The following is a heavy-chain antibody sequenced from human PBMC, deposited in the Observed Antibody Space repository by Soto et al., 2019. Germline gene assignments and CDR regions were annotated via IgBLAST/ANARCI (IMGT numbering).Heavy chain of an antibody. J-gene: IGHJ6*02. CDR2: INPNSGGT. D-gene: IGHD3-9*01. CDR1: GYTFTGYY. V-gene: IGHV1-2*04. CDR3: ARESLDYDILTGRYYYYYGMDV. Sequence: ASVKVSCKASGYTFTGYYMHWVRQAPGQGLEWMGWINPNSGGTNYAQKFQGWVTMTRDTSISTAYMELSRLRSDDTAVYYCARESLDYDILTGRYYYYYGMDVWGQGTTVTVSS.